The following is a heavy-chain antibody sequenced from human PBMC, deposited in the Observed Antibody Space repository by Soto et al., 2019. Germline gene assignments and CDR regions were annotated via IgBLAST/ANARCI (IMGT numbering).Heavy chain of an antibody. CDR1: GYTFTTYY. J-gene: IGHJ4*02. CDR3: ARDVGMASRPYLDY. CDR2: INPSGGST. V-gene: IGHV1-46*01. D-gene: IGHD6-6*01. Sequence: ASVNVSCKASGYTFTTYYMYWVRQAPGQGLEWMGIINPSGGSTSFAQKFQGRVTMTRDTSTSTVYMELISLTSEDTAVYYCARDVGMASRPYLDYWGQGTLVTVSS.